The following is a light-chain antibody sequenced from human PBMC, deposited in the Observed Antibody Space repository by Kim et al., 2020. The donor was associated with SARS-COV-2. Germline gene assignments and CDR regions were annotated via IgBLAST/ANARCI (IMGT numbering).Light chain of an antibody. J-gene: IGLJ2*01. Sequence: SYELTQPPSVSVAPGETARMTCGGNNIRSKSVHWYQQNPGQAPVLVIYYDTDRPSGIPERFSGSNSENTATLTISRVVAGDEADYYCQVWDMSSYHVVFG. CDR1: NIRSKS. V-gene: IGLV3-21*04. CDR3: QVWDMSSYHVV. CDR2: YDT.